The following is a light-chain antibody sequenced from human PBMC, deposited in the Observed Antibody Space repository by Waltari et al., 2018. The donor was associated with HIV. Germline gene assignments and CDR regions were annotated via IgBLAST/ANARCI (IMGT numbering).Light chain of an antibody. J-gene: IGKJ1*01. CDR2: KVS. CDR1: QSLLYSDGNTY. Sequence: DVVMTQYPLSLPVTLGQAASISCRSSQSLLYSDGNTYLYWFQQRPGQSPRRLIYKVSNRDSGVPDIFSGSRSGTNFTLKTDRLVAQAVWLYYFIQGSPWPLPFGQGTNVEIK. V-gene: IGKV2-30*01. CDR3: IQGSPWPLP.